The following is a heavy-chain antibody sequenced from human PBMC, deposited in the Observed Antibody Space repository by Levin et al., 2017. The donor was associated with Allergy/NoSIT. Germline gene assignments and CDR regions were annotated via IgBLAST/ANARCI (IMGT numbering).Heavy chain of an antibody. CDR2: IYPNDSST. V-gene: IGHV5-10-1*01. Sequence: GESLKISCKATGYSVSGYWINWVRQEPGKGLEWVGRIYPNDSSTDYSPAFQGHVTISVDKYITTAFLQWSSLRASDTAIYYCARLPTITDLDYWGQGTLLTVSS. CDR3: ARLPTITDLDY. J-gene: IGHJ4*02. CDR1: GYSVSGYW. D-gene: IGHD1-1*01.